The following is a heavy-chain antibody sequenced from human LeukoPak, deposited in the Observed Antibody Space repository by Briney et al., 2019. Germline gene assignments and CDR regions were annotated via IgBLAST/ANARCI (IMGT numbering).Heavy chain of an antibody. D-gene: IGHD3-10*01. CDR3: ARDGPPGSNRGNWFDP. V-gene: IGHV3-30*03. CDR1: GFTFSSYG. J-gene: IGHJ5*02. CDR2: ISYDGSNK. Sequence: GGSLRLSCAASGFTFSSYGMHWVRQAPGKGLEWVAVISYDGSNKYYADSVKGRFTISRDNSKETLNLQMNSLRAEDTAVYYCARDGPPGSNRGNWFDPWGQGTLVTVSS.